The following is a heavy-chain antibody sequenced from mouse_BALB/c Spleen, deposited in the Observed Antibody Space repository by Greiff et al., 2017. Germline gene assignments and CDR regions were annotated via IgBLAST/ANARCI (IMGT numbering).Heavy chain of an antibody. CDR1: GYTFSSYW. J-gene: IGHJ2*01. Sequence: VQLQESGAELMKPGASVKISCKATGYTFSSYWIEWVKQRPGHGLEWIGEILPGSGCTNYNEKFKGKATFTADTSSNTAYMQLSSLTSEDSAVYYCAAYVGYWGQGTTLTVSS. CDR2: ILPGSGCT. CDR3: AAYVGY. V-gene: IGHV1-9*01.